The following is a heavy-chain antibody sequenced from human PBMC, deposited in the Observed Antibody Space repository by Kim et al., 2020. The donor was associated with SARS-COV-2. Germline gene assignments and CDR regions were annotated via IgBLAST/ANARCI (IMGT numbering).Heavy chain of an antibody. J-gene: IGHJ4*02. CDR2: TYYRSKWYN. CDR3: ARAEGFFVVVYYFDY. CDR1: GDSVSSNSAA. V-gene: IGHV6-1*01. Sequence: SQTLSLTCAISGDSVSSNSAAWNWIRQSPSRGLEWLGRTYYRSKWYNDYAVSVKTRITFNPDTSKNQFSLQLNSVTPEDTAVYYCARAEGFFVVVYYFDYWGQGTLGTVSP. D-gene: IGHD3-3*01.